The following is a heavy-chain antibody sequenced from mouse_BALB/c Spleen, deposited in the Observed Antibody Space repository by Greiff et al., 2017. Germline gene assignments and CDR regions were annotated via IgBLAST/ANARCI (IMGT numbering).Heavy chain of an antibody. J-gene: IGHJ4*01. V-gene: IGHV2-2*02. CDR1: GFSLTSYG. Sequence: QVQLKESGPGLVQPSQSLSITCTVSGFSLTSYGVHWVRQSPGKGLEWLGVIWSGGSTDYNAAFISRLSISKDNSKSQVFFKMNSLQANDTAIYYCARWIITTVVADYYAMDYWGQGTSVTVSS. D-gene: IGHD1-1*01. CDR3: ARWIITTVVADYYAMDY. CDR2: IWSGGST.